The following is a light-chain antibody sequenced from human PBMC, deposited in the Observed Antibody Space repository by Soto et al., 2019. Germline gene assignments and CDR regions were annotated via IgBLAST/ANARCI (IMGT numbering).Light chain of an antibody. V-gene: IGKV1-6*01. CDR3: LQDHNAPLT. Sequence: AIQMTQSPSSLSASVGDRVTITCRASQGIRNDLGWYQQKPGKAPKLLIFAASSLQSGVPSRFSGSGSGTDFTLTISSLQPEDFVTYYCLQDHNAPLTFGQGTKVEIK. CDR2: AAS. CDR1: QGIRND. J-gene: IGKJ1*01.